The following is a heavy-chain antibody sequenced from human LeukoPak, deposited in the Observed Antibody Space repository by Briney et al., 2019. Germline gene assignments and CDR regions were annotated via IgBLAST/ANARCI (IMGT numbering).Heavy chain of an antibody. CDR3: ARTDDILTGYHNYFDY. CDR2: INPNSGGT. Sequence: ASVKVSCKASGYTFTGYYMHWVRQAPGQGREWMGWINPNSGGTNYAQKFQGRVTMTRDTSISTAYMGLSRLRSDDTAVYYCARTDDILTGYHNYFDYWGQGTLVTVSS. CDR1: GYTFTGYY. V-gene: IGHV1-2*02. J-gene: IGHJ4*02. D-gene: IGHD3-9*01.